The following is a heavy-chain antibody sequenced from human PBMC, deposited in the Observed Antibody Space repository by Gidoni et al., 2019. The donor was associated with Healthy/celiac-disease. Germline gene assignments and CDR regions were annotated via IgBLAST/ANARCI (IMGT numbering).Heavy chain of an antibody. CDR3: ARGRRTYYYGSGRKILSDWFDP. CDR1: GGSFSGYY. Sequence: QVQLQQWGAGLLKPSETLSLTCAVYGGSFSGYYWSWIRQPPGKGLEWIGEINHSGSTNYNPSLKSRVTISVDTSKNQFSLKLSSVTAADTAVYYCARGRRTYYYGSGRKILSDWFDPWGQGTLVTVSS. J-gene: IGHJ5*02. V-gene: IGHV4-34*01. D-gene: IGHD3-10*01. CDR2: INHSGST.